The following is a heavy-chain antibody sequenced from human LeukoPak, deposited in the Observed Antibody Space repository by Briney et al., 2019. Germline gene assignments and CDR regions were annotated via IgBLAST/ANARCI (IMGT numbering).Heavy chain of an antibody. D-gene: IGHD6-13*01. CDR2: ISGSGSST. CDR3: ARESGIAAALDL. Sequence: GGSLRLSCAASGFTFSSYAMSWVRQAPGKGLEWVSGISGSGSSTYYADSVKGRFTISRDNAKNTLYLQMNSLRAEDTAVYYCARESGIAAALDLWGQGTLVTVSS. J-gene: IGHJ5*02. CDR1: GFTFSSYA. V-gene: IGHV3-23*01.